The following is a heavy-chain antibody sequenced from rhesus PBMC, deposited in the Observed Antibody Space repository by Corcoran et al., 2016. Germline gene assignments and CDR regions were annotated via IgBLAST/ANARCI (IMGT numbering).Heavy chain of an antibody. J-gene: IGHJ6*01. CDR3: ARDRVIGLVLLAPVDGLDS. Sequence: QVQLQESGPAVVKPSETLSLTCAVSGGSISDSYRWSWIRQPPGKGLEWIGYIYGSSTSTNYNPSLKSRVTSSKDTSKNQFSLKLSSVTAADTAVYYCARDRVIGLVLLAPVDGLDSWGQGVVVTVSS. CDR1: GGSISDSYR. CDR2: IYGSSTST. V-gene: IGHV4S10*01. D-gene: IGHD2-2*01.